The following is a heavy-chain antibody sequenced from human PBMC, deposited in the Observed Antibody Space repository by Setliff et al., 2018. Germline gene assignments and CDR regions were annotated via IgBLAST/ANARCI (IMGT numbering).Heavy chain of an antibody. V-gene: IGHV4-38-2*01. J-gene: IGHJ6*02. Sequence: SETLSLTCGVSGSSISNDYYWGWIRQPPGRGLEWIGIISHSGSTDYNPSLEGRISISVDTSKRQFSLKLSSVTAADTAVYYCARLSWNGLRYYGLDVWGQGTTVTVSS. D-gene: IGHD3-3*01. CDR3: ARLSWNGLRYYGLDV. CDR1: GSSISNDYY. CDR2: ISHSGST.